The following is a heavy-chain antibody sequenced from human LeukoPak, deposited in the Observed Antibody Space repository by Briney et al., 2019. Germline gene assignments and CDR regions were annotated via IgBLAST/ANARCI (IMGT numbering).Heavy chain of an antibody. CDR1: GFTFSSYG. Sequence: GRSLRLSCAASGFTFSSYGMHWVRQAPGKGLEWVAVISYDGGNKYYADPVKGRFTISRDNSKNTLYLQMNSLRAEDTAVYYCAKEGGDDYGDYGDLWYYYWGQGTLVTVSS. CDR2: ISYDGGNK. J-gene: IGHJ4*02. V-gene: IGHV3-30*18. CDR3: AKEGGDDYGDYGDLWYYY. D-gene: IGHD4-17*01.